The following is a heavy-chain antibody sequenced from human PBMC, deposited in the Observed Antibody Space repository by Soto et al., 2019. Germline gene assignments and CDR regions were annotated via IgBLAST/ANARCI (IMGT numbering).Heavy chain of an antibody. CDR3: ARRSITISAQNYYYYGMDV. D-gene: IGHD3-9*01. V-gene: IGHV5-51*01. Sequence: GESLKISCKGSGYSFTSYWIGWVRQMPGEGLEWMGIIYPGDSDTRYSPSFQGQVTISADKSISTAYLQWSSLKASDTAMYYCARRSITISAQNYYYYGMDVWGQGTTVTVSS. CDR1: GYSFTSYW. J-gene: IGHJ6*02. CDR2: IYPGDSDT.